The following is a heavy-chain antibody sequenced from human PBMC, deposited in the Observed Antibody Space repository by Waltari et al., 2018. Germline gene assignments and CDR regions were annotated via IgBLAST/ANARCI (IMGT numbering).Heavy chain of an antibody. Sequence: QLQLQESGPGLVKPSETLSLTCAVSGGSISDSYCSWIRQPPGKGLEWIGRISGSRGSTDYNPSLKSRVTISSDTSKNQFSLNLNSVTVADTAVYFCARGGGGTYWYFDLWGPGTPITISS. CDR3: ARGGGGTYWYFDL. CDR2: ISGSRGST. CDR1: GGSISDSY. V-gene: IGHV4-4*07. J-gene: IGHJ2*01. D-gene: IGHD1-26*01.